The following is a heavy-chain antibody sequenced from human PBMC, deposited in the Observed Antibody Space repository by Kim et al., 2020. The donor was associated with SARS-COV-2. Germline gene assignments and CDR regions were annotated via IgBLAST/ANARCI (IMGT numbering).Heavy chain of an antibody. V-gene: IGHV4-34*01. J-gene: IGHJ4*02. Sequence: RVTISVDTSKNQFSLKLSSVTAADTAVYYCARRMGTYCGGDCYSRAPFDYWGQGTLVTVSS. CDR3: ARRMGTYCGGDCYSRAPFDY. D-gene: IGHD2-21*02.